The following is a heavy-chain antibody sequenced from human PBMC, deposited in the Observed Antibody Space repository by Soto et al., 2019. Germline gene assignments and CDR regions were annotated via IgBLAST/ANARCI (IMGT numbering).Heavy chain of an antibody. CDR3: ARAGGLGAVAVDY. J-gene: IGHJ4*02. CDR2: IYHSGST. CDR1: GGSISSGGYS. D-gene: IGHD6-19*01. V-gene: IGHV4-30-2*01. Sequence: QLQLQESGSGLVKPSQTLSLTCAVSGGSISSGGYSWSWIRQPPGKGLEWIGYIYHSGSTYSNPSLKSRVTTSVDRSKNQFSLKLSSVTAAATAVYYCARAGGLGAVAVDYWGQGTLVTVSS.